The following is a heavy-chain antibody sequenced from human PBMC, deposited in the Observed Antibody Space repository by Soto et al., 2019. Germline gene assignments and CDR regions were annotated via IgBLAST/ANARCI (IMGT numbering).Heavy chain of an antibody. CDR1: GFTFGSYA. D-gene: IGHD3-10*01. J-gene: IGHJ6*03. CDR3: AKAPGGYGSGSLYYYYYYMDV. CDR2: ISGSGGST. V-gene: IGHV3-23*01. Sequence: GGSLRLSCAASGFTFGSYAMSWVRQAPGKGLEWVSAISGSGGSTYYADSVKGRFTISRDNSKNTLYLQMNSLRAEDTAVYYCAKAPGGYGSGSLYYYYYYMDVWGKGTTVTVSS.